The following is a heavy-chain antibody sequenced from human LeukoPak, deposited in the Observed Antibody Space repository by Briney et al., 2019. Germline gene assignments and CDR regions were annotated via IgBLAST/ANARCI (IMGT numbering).Heavy chain of an antibody. CDR2: INPNSGGT. CDR3: ARGAIMVRGVVDY. Sequence: ASVKVSCRASGYTFTGYYMHWVRQAPGQGLEWMGWINPNSGGTNYAQMFQGRVTMTRDTSNSTAYMELSRLRSDDTAVYYCARGAIMVRGVVDYWGQGTLVTVSS. D-gene: IGHD3-10*01. V-gene: IGHV1-2*02. CDR1: GYTFTGYY. J-gene: IGHJ4*02.